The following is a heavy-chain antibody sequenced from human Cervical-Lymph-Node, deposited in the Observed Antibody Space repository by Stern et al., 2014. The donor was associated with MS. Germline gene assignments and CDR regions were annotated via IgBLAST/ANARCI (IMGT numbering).Heavy chain of an antibody. Sequence: QVQLQESGPGLVKPSETLSLTCAVSGDSISSYTHYWAWIRQPPGKGLEWIGSVYYSGATYYNPSLKSPVTISGYTSKNPFPRGLNSVTAADTAVYYCAKHACTGAACPFDLWGQGTLVTVSS. J-gene: IGHJ4*02. V-gene: IGHV4-39*01. CDR2: VYYSGAT. CDR3: AKHACTGAACPFDL. D-gene: IGHD2-8*02. CDR1: GDSISSYTHY.